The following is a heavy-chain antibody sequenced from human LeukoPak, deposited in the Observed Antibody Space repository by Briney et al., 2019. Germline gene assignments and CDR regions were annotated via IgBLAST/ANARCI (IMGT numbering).Heavy chain of an antibody. J-gene: IGHJ4*02. CDR2: ISGYNDKR. D-gene: IGHD3-10*01. CDR3: ARAGFTLVRGALDY. Sequence: ASVKASCKASGYSFSSYGISWVRQAPGQGLEWMGWISGYNDKRNYAQKLQGRVTMTTDTSTNTAYMELRSLRPDDTAVYYCARAGFTLVRGALDYWGQGTLVTVSS. V-gene: IGHV1-18*01. CDR1: GYSFSSYG.